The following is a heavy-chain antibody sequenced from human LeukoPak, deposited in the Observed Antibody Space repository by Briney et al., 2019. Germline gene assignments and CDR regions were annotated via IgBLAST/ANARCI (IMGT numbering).Heavy chain of an antibody. V-gene: IGHV3-30-3*01. CDR2: ISYDGSNK. Sequence: GRSLRLPCAASGFTFSSYAMHWVRQAPGKGLEWVAVISYDGSNKYYADSVKGRFTISRDNSKNTLYLQMNSLRAEDTAVYYCARDEEGISSSPGDYWGQGTLVTVSS. D-gene: IGHD6-6*01. CDR1: GFTFSSYA. CDR3: ARDEEGISSSPGDY. J-gene: IGHJ4*02.